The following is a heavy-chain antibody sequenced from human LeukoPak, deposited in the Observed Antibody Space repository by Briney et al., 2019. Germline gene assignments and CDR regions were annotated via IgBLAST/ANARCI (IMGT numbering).Heavy chain of an antibody. V-gene: IGHV3-30-3*01. D-gene: IGHD1-1*01. CDR2: ISYDGSNK. Sequence: GGSLRLSCAAPGLTFSSYAMHGVRQAQGKGRGGWAVISYDGSNKYYADSVKGRFTISRDNSKNTLYLQMNSLRAEDTAVYYCARDMRYQLDLDYWGQGTLVTVSS. CDR1: GLTFSSYA. J-gene: IGHJ4*02. CDR3: ARDMRYQLDLDY.